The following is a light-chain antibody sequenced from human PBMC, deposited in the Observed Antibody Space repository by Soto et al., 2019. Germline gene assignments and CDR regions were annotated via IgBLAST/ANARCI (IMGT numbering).Light chain of an antibody. J-gene: IGKJ1*01. CDR2: AAS. CDR3: LQHNDYPLT. CDR1: QGIRSD. V-gene: IGKV1-17*01. Sequence: DIQMTQSPSSLSASVGDRVTIPCRASQGIRSDLGWYQHKPGKAPKRLIYAASSLQGGVPSRFSGSGSGTEFTLTITSLQPEDFATYYCLQHNDYPLTCGQGTKVEIK.